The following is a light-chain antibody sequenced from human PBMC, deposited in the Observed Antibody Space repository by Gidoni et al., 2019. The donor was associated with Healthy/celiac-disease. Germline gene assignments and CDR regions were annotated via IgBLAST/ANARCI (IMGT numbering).Light chain of an antibody. V-gene: IGKV1-39*01. CDR1: QGISSY. CDR2: AAS. CDR3: QQSYSTLWT. J-gene: IGKJ2*02. Sequence: DIQMTQSPSSLSASVGDRVTITCRASQGISSYLNWYQQKPGKAPKLLIYAASSLQSGVPSRFSGSGSGTDFTLTISSLQPEDFATYYCQQSYSTLWTFGQXTKLEIK.